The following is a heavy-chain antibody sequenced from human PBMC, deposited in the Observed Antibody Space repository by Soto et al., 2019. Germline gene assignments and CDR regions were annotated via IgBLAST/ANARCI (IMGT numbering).Heavy chain of an antibody. Sequence: GASVKVSCKASGGTFSSYAISWGRQAPGQGLEWMGGIIPIFGTANYAQKFPGRVTITADKSTSTAYMELSSLRSEDTAVYYCARDNPRIEYYYYGMDVWGQGTTVTVSS. V-gene: IGHV1-69*06. CDR1: GGTFSSYA. CDR2: IIPIFGTA. J-gene: IGHJ6*02. CDR3: ARDNPRIEYYYYGMDV.